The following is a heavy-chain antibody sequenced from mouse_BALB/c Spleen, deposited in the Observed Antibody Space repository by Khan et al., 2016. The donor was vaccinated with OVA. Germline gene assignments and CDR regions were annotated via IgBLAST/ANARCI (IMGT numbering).Heavy chain of an antibody. J-gene: IGHJ3*01. CDR3: ASVDYCYGFAY. Sequence: EVELVESGGGLVQPGGSLRLSCATSGFTFTDYYMSWVRQPPGKALEWLGFIRKKASGYTTEYSASVKGRFTISRDNSQRILYLQMNTLRAEDSATYYCASVDYCYGFAYWGQGTLVTVSA. CDR1: GFTFTDYY. D-gene: IGHD1-2*01. CDR2: IRKKASGYTT. V-gene: IGHV7-3*02.